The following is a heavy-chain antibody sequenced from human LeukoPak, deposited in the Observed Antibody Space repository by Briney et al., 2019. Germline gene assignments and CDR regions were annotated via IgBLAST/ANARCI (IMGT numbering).Heavy chain of an antibody. Sequence: SETLSLTCTVSGGSISSYYWSWIRQPPGKGLEWIGYIYYSGSTSYNPSLKSRVTMSIDTSKNHFSLNLNSVTAADTAIYYCALDSSGWSDDSFDIWGQGTMVTVSS. D-gene: IGHD6-13*01. CDR2: IYYSGST. CDR3: ALDSSGWSDDSFDI. V-gene: IGHV4-59*01. J-gene: IGHJ3*02. CDR1: GGSISSYY.